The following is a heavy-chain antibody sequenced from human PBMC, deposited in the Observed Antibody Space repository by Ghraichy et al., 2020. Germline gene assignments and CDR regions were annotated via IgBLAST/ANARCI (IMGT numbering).Heavy chain of an antibody. CDR3: ATDTADTAIPTYYYYGMDV. V-gene: IGHV1-24*01. J-gene: IGHJ6*02. Sequence: ASVNVSCKVSGYTLTELSMHWVRQAPGKGLEWMGGFDPEDGETIYAQKFQGRVTMTEDTSTDTAYMELSSLRSEDTAVYYCATDTADTAIPTYYYYGMDVWGQGTTVTVSS. CDR1: GYTLTELS. CDR2: FDPEDGET. D-gene: IGHD5-18*01.